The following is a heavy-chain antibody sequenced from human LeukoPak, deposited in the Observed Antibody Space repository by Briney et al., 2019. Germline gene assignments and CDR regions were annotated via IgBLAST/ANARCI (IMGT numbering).Heavy chain of an antibody. V-gene: IGHV3-48*02. Sequence: GGSLRLSCAASGFTFSSYSMNWVRQAPGKGLEWVSYISRGSSTIYYADSVKGRFTISRDNARNSLYLQMNSLRDEDTAVYYCARDRDHSNNWYIFLDYWGQGTLVTVSS. J-gene: IGHJ4*02. CDR3: ARDRDHSNNWYIFLDY. D-gene: IGHD6-13*01. CDR1: GFTFSSYS. CDR2: ISRGSSTI.